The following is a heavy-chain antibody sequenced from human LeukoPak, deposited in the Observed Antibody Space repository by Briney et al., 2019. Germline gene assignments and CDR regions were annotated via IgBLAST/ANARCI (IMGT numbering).Heavy chain of an antibody. CDR2: IIPIFGTA. Sequence: SVKVSCKASGGTFSSYAISWVRQAPGQGLEWMGGIIPIFGTANYAQKLQGRVTITADESTSTAYMELSSLRSEDTAVYYCARVFTRNYYYYYMDVWGKGTTVTVSS. CDR1: GGTFSSYA. J-gene: IGHJ6*03. CDR3: ARVFTRNYYYYYMDV. V-gene: IGHV1-69*13.